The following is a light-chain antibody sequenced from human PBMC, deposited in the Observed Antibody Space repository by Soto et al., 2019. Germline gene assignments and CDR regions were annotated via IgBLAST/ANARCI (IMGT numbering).Light chain of an antibody. V-gene: IGLV2-14*02. CDR3: SSYTTSSTRV. Sequence: QSVLTQPASVSGSPGQSITISCTGTNNDVGSYDLVSWYRQSPGEAPKLIIYDVTKRPSGVSDRFSASKSGNTASLTISGLQAEDEADYYCSSYTTSSTRVFGTGTKLTVL. CDR2: DVT. J-gene: IGLJ1*01. CDR1: NNDVGSYDL.